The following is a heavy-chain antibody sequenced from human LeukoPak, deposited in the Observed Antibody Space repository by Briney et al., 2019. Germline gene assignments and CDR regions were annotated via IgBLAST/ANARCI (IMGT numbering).Heavy chain of an antibody. J-gene: IGHJ4*02. CDR1: GYTLTELS. CDR2: FDPEDGET. Sequence: ASVKVSCKVSGYTLTELSMHWVRQAPGQGLEWMGGFDPEDGETIYAQKFQGRVTMTEDTSTDTAYMELSSLRSEDTAVYYCATDPSGVPLTGYPYWGQGTLVTVSS. V-gene: IGHV1-24*01. CDR3: ATDPSGVPLTGYPY. D-gene: IGHD3-9*01.